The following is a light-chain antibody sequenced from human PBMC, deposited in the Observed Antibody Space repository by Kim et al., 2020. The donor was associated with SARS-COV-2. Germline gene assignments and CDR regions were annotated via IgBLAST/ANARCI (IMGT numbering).Light chain of an antibody. J-gene: IGLJ2*01. Sequence: ALGQTVRITFQGDSLRSYYASWYQQKPGQAPVLVIYGKNNRPSGIPDRFSGSSSGNTASLTITGAQAEDEADYYCNSRDSSGPVVFGGGTQLTVL. CDR2: GKN. CDR3: NSRDSSGPVV. CDR1: SLRSYY. V-gene: IGLV3-19*01.